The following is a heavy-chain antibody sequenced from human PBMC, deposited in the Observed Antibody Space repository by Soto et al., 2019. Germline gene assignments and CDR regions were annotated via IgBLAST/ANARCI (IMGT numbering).Heavy chain of an antibody. D-gene: IGHD3-10*01. CDR2: IYSDGST. J-gene: IGHJ6*02. V-gene: IGHV3-53*01. Sequence: GGSLRLSCATSGFTVNSNYMSWVRQAPGKGLEWVSVIYSDGSTYHADSVKGRFTVSRDDSRNTLYLQLNSLKTEDTAVYYCTTAPFSFITLPGTSFLIGMDVWGQGTTVTVSS. CDR3: TTAPFSFITLPGTSFLIGMDV. CDR1: GFTVNSNY.